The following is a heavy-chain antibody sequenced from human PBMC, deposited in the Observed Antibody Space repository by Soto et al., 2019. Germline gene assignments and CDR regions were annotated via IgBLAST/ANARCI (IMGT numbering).Heavy chain of an antibody. D-gene: IGHD2-2*01. V-gene: IGHV4-34*01. J-gene: IGHJ5*02. CDR3: ARDIVVVPAAHNWLDP. Sequence: SETLSLTCAFYVVSFSGYYWSCIRHPPGKGLEWIGEINHSGSTNYNPSLKSRVTISVDTSKNQFSLKLSSVTAADTAVYYCARDIVVVPAAHNWLDPGAQGTQVPVS. CDR2: INHSGST. CDR1: VVSFSGYY.